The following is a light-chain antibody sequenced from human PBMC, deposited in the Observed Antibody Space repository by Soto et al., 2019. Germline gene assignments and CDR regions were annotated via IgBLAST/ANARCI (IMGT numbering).Light chain of an antibody. Sequence: EIVMTQSPATLSVSPGERASLSCRASQSVGSKLAWDQHKPGQAPRLLIYDASTRATGFPARFSGSGSGTEFTLTISSLQPEDFAVYYCQQYNNWPPFTFGPGTKVDIK. J-gene: IGKJ3*01. CDR2: DAS. CDR1: QSVGSK. CDR3: QQYNNWPPFT. V-gene: IGKV3-15*01.